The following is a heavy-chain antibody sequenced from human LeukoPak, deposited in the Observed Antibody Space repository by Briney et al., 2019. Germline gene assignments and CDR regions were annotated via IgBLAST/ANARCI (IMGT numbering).Heavy chain of an antibody. J-gene: IGHJ3*01. Sequence: SATLSLTCTVSGDSIISNIYWWDWVRLPPGQGLEWIGATFYTGRTFYNPSLKVRVTISVDTSKNQFSLDLNSATAADTADYYCARRRHNFDFYNVWGQGTRVLVSS. V-gene: IGHV4-39*01. D-gene: IGHD3/OR15-3a*01. CDR3: ARRRHNFDFYNV. CDR2: TFYTGRT. CDR1: GDSIISNIYW.